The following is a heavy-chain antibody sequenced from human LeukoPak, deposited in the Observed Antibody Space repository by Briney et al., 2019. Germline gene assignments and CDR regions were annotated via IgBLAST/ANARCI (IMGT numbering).Heavy chain of an antibody. J-gene: IGHJ5*02. V-gene: IGHV1-18*04. CDR1: GYTFTDYY. CDR2: ISAYNGNT. Sequence: ASVKISCKVSGYTFTDYYMHWVQQAPGQGLEWMGWISAYNGNTNYAQKLQGRVTMTTDTSTSTAYMELRSLRSDDTAVYYCAREDRHMNWFDPWGQGTLVTVSS. CDR3: AREDRHMNWFDP.